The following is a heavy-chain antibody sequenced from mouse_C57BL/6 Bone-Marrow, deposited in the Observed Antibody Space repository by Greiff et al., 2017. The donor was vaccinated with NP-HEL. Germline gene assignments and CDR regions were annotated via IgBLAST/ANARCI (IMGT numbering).Heavy chain of an antibody. CDR3: ARGAY. CDR2: IYPGDDDT. CDR1: GYEFSNYW. V-gene: IGHV1-80*01. J-gene: IGHJ3*01. Sequence: VKLVESGAELVKPGASVKISCKASGYEFSNYWMNWVKQRPGKGLEWIGQIYPGDDDTNYNGKFKDKATLPADQSSSTAYMQRSRLTAGDSAVYFCARGAYWGQGTLVTVSA.